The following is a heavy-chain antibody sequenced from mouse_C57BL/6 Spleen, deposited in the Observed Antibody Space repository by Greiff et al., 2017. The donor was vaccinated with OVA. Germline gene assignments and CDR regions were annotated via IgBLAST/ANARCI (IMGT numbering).Heavy chain of an antibody. J-gene: IGHJ4*01. CDR2: IYPGSGST. Sequence: VKLQESGAELVKPGASVKMSCKASGYTFTSYWITWVKQRPGQGLEWIGDIYPGSGSTNYNEKFKSKATLTVDTSSSTAYMQLSSLTSEDSAVYYCARLDYGSSFAMDYWGQGTSVTVSS. CDR3: ARLDYGSSFAMDY. V-gene: IGHV1-55*01. D-gene: IGHD1-1*01. CDR1: GYTFTSYW.